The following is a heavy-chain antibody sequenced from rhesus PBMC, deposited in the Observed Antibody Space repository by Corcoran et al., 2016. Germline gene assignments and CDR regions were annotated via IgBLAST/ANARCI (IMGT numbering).Heavy chain of an antibody. J-gene: IGHJ4*01. CDR2: ISGSIGRT. CDR1: GYSICSVYH. CDR3: ASHSSGRPFDY. Sequence: QVQLQESGPGLGNPSETLSLTCAVSGYSICSVYHWGWFRQPPGKGQESLGYISGSIGRTYYHHSLKSRVTISKDTSKNQFSLKLSSVTAAYTAVYYCASHSSGRPFDYWGQGVLVTVSS. D-gene: IGHD2-21*01. V-gene: IGHV4-99*01.